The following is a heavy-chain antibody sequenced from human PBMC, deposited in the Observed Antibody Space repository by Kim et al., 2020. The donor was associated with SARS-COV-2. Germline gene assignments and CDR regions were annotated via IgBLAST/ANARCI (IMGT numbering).Heavy chain of an antibody. CDR2: ISSSASTI. V-gene: IGHV3-48*02. J-gene: IGHJ4*02. D-gene: IGHD6-13*01. Sequence: GGSLRHSCAPSGFIFSTYSMSWVRQAPGKGLEWVSYISSSASTISYADSVEGRFTISRDNVKNSLYLQMHSLRDEDTAVYYCARVGEIAAADYWGQGTLVTVSS. CDR1: GFIFSTYS. CDR3: ARVGEIAAADY.